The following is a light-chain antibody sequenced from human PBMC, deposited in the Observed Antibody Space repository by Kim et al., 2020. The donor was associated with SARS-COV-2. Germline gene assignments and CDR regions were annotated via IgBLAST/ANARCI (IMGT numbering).Light chain of an antibody. V-gene: IGKV1-5*03. CDR3: QQYNSPYS. CDR2: KAS. J-gene: IGKJ2*03. Sequence: LSAAVGDRVTIACRASQSISSWLAWYQQKPGKAPKLLIYKASSLERGVPSRFSGSRSGTEFTLTSSSMKPDDFATYYCQQYNSPYSFGQGTKLEI. CDR1: QSISSW.